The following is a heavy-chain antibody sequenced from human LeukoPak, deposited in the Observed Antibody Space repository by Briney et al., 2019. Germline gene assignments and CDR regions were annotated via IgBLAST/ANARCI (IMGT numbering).Heavy chain of an antibody. J-gene: IGHJ1*01. D-gene: IGHD2-15*01. V-gene: IGHV1-2*02. Sequence: GASVKVSCKASGYTFTGYYMHWVRQAPGQGLEWMGWINPNSGGTNYAQKFQGRVTMTRDTSITTVYMELSRLRSDDTAVYYCARDYCSGGSCYFHAAHWGQGTLLTVSS. CDR2: INPNSGGT. CDR1: GYTFTGYY. CDR3: ARDYCSGGSCYFHAAH.